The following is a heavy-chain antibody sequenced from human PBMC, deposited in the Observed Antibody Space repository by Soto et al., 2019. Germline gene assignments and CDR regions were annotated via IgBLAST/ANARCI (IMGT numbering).Heavy chain of an antibody. CDR1: GFSFSISP. CDR3: ARDPKTSGGQHWAFNYFDS. V-gene: IGHV3-30-3*01. J-gene: IGHJ4*02. D-gene: IGHD7-27*01. CDR2: ISYDGTNK. Sequence: QVQLVESGGGVVQPGRSLRLSCAASGFSFSISPMQWVRQAPGKGPEWVALISYDGTNKFYADSVKGRFTISRDNSKSTLYLQVDRLRPEDAAVYYCARDPKTSGGQHWAFNYFDSWGQGTLVTVSS.